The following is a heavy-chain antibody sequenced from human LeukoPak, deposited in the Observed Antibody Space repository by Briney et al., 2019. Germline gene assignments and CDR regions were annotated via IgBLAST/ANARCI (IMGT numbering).Heavy chain of an antibody. CDR3: ARVLDIVVVVAAKASSGGMDV. CDR1: GFTFSSYA. V-gene: IGHV3-30-3*01. D-gene: IGHD2-15*01. Sequence: PGGSLRLSCAASGFTFSSYAMHWVRQAPGKGLEWVAVISYDGSNKYYADSVKGRFTISRDNSKNTLCLQMNSLRAEDTAVYYCARVLDIVVVVAAKASSGGMDVWGQGTTVTVSS. J-gene: IGHJ6*02. CDR2: ISYDGSNK.